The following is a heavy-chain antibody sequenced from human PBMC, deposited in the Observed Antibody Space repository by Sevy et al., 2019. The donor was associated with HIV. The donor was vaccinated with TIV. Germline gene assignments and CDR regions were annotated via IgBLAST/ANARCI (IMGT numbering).Heavy chain of an antibody. V-gene: IGHV3-30*04. CDR2: ISFDATNT. Sequence: GGSLRLSCAASGFVISNFAMHWVRQAPGKGLEWMTVISFDATNTYYIDSVKGRFTVSKDSSKNTVYLQMNSLRPEDTAVYYCTRFPPQRAFDIWGQGTMVTVSS. CDR3: TRFPPQRAFDI. J-gene: IGHJ3*02. CDR1: GFVISNFA.